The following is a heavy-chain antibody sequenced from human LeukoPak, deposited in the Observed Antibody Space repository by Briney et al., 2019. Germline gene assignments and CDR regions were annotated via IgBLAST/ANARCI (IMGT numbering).Heavy chain of an antibody. J-gene: IGHJ4*02. CDR3: AREIGYCSGGSCYSFDY. Sequence: GGSLRLSCAASGFTFSSYGMSWVRQAPGKGLEWVSAISGSGGSTYYADSVKGRFTISRDNSKNTLYLQMNSLRAEDTAVYYCAREIGYCSGGSCYSFDYWGQGSLVTVSS. V-gene: IGHV3-23*01. CDR1: GFTFSSYG. CDR2: ISGSGGST. D-gene: IGHD2-15*01.